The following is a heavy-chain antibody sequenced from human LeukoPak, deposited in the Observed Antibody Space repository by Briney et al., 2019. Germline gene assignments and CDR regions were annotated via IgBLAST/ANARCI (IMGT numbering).Heavy chain of an antibody. CDR1: GGSFSGYY. CDR2: INHSGST. Sequence: SSETLSLTCAVYGGSFSGYYRSWIRQPPGKGLEWIGEINHSGSTNYNPSLKSRVTISVDTSKNQFSLKLSSVTAADTAVYYCARGEYYYGSGSHGGYWGQGTLVTVSS. D-gene: IGHD3-10*01. V-gene: IGHV4-34*01. J-gene: IGHJ4*02. CDR3: ARGEYYYGSGSHGGY.